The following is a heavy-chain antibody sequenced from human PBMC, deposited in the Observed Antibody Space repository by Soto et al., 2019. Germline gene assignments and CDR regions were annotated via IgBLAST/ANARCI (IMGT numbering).Heavy chain of an antibody. CDR3: AREQIGSSALLP. D-gene: IGHD2-2*01. J-gene: IGHJ5*02. V-gene: IGHV3-33*01. CDR2: IWYDGSNK. Sequence: QVQLVESGGGVVQPGRSLRLSCAASGFTFSSYGMHWVRQAPGKGLEWVAVIWYDGSNKYYADSVKGRFTISRDNSKNTLYLQMNSLRAEDTAVYYCAREQIGSSALLPWGQGTLVTVSS. CDR1: GFTFSSYG.